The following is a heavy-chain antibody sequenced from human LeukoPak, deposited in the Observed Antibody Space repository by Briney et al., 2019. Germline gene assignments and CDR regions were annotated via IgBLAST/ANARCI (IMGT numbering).Heavy chain of an antibody. Sequence: PEGSLRLSCAASGFTFSSYWMSWVRQAPGKGLQWVANIKLDGSEMYYVDSVRGRFTISRDNSKSTLYLQMNSLRAEDTATYYCAARPTSEAVAPSDFWGQGTLVTVSP. CDR1: GFTFSSYW. D-gene: IGHD6-19*01. CDR2: IKLDGSEM. CDR3: AARPTSEAVAPSDF. J-gene: IGHJ4*02. V-gene: IGHV3-7*03.